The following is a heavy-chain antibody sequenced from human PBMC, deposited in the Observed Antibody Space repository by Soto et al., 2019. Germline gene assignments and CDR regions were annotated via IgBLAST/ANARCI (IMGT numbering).Heavy chain of an antibody. Sequence: PSETLSVTCTVSGESISPYYWSWIRQPPGKGLEWIGYIFYSGSTKYNPSLESRVIVSVDTSRNQFSLKLSSLTAADTAVYYCARWHSSSGYYGMDVWGQGTTVTVSS. CDR1: GESISPYY. CDR2: IFYSGST. V-gene: IGHV4-59*01. CDR3: ARWHSSSGYYGMDV. D-gene: IGHD6-25*01. J-gene: IGHJ6*02.